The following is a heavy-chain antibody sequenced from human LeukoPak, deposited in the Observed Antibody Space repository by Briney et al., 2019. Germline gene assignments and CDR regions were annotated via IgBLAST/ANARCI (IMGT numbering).Heavy chain of an antibody. D-gene: IGHD4-23*01. V-gene: IGHV3-48*04. CDR1: GFTFSSYS. CDR2: ISSSSSTI. J-gene: IGHJ4*02. Sequence: GGSLRLSCAASGFTFSSYSMNWVRQAPGKGLEWVSYISSSSSTIYYADSVKGRFTISRDNAKNSLYLQMNSLRAEDTAVYYCAKDPVRTTVVTPSLDYWGQGTLVTVSS. CDR3: AKDPVRTTVVTPSLDY.